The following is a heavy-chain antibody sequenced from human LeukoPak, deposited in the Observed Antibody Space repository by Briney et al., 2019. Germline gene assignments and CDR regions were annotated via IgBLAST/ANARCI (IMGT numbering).Heavy chain of an antibody. Sequence: PGGSLRLSCAASGFTFTDSAMTWVRQAPGKGLEWVSAISGSGGSTYYADSVKGRFTISRDNSKNTLYLQMNSLRAEDTAVYYCAKGGFPYYYGSGSYPPLNYYYYGMDVWGQGTTVTVSS. CDR1: GFTFTDSA. V-gene: IGHV3-23*01. D-gene: IGHD3-10*01. CDR2: ISGSGGST. J-gene: IGHJ6*02. CDR3: AKGGFPYYYGSGSYPPLNYYYYGMDV.